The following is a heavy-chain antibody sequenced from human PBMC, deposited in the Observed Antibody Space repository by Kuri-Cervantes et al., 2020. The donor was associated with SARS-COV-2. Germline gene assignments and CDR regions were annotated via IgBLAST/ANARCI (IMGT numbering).Heavy chain of an antibody. CDR3: ARDLRMGKSLDY. D-gene: IGHD7-27*01. J-gene: IGHJ4*02. CDR1: GFTFSSYG. V-gene: IGHV3-30*03. CDR2: ISYDGSNK. Sequence: GGSLRLSCAASGFTFSSYGMHWVRQAPGKGLEWVAVISYDGSNKYYADSVKGRFTISRDNAKNSLYLQMSSLRAEDTAVYYCARDLRMGKSLDYWGQGTLVTVSS.